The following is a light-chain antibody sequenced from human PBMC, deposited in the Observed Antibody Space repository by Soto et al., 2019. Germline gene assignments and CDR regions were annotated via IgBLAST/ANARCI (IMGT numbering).Light chain of an antibody. Sequence: DIQMTQSPSTLSASIGDTVIITCRASQSINSWLAWYQQKPGKAPKLLIHKASTLESGVPSRFSGSGSGTAFTLTISSLQHDDFAAFYCQQYDRFPYTFGQGTKLEIK. CDR2: KAS. CDR3: QQYDRFPYT. V-gene: IGKV1-5*03. J-gene: IGKJ2*01. CDR1: QSINSW.